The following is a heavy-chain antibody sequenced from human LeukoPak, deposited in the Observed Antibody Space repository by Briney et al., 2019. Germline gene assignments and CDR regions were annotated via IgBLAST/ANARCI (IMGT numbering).Heavy chain of an antibody. CDR2: IYTSGST. CDR1: GGSISSGSYY. D-gene: IGHD2-8*01. CDR3: ARDNDYFDY. J-gene: IGHJ4*02. V-gene: IGHV4-61*02. Sequence: SETLSLTCTVSGGSISSGSYYWSWIRQPAGKGLEWIGRIYTSGSTNYNPSLKSRVTISVGTSKNQFSLKLSSVTAADTAVYYCARDNDYFDYWGQGTLVTVSP.